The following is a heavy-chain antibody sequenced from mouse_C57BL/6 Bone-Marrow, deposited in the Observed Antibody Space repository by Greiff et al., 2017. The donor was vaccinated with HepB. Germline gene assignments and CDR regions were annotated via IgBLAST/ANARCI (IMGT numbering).Heavy chain of an antibody. CDR1: GYTFTSYW. J-gene: IGHJ3*01. CDR3: ARGTAWFAY. V-gene: IGHV1-7*01. Sequence: VQLQQSGAELAKPGASVKLSCKASGYTFTSYWMHWVKQRPGQGLEWIGYINPSSGYTKYNQKFKDKATLTADKPSSTAYMQLSSLTYEDSAVYYCARGTAWFAYWGQGTLVTVSA. D-gene: IGHD3-3*01. CDR2: INPSSGYT.